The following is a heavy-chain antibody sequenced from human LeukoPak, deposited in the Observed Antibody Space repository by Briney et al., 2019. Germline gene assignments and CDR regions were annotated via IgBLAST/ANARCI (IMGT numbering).Heavy chain of an antibody. CDR3: GRGRRNYGFWSCFPDY. D-gene: IGHD3-3*01. J-gene: IGHJ4*01. CDR1: GFTFSSYA. CDR2: ISYDGSNK. Sequence: GGSLRLSCAASGFTFSSYAMHWVRQAPGKGLEWVAVISYDGSNKYYADSVKGRFTISRDNSKNTLYLQMNSLRAEDTAVYYCGRGRRNYGFWSCFPDYWGQGTLVNRSS. V-gene: IGHV3-30-3*01.